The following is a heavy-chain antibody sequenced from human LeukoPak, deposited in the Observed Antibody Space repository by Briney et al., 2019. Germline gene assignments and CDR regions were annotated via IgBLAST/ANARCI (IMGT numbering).Heavy chain of an antibody. CDR2: ISCNGGST. Sequence: PPGGSLRLSCAASGFTFSSYAMHWVRQAPGKGLEYVSAISCNGGSTYYANSVKGRFTISRDNSKNTLYLQMGSLRAEDMAVYYCARGGPRRFLEWLFPSYYFDYWGQGTLVTVSS. D-gene: IGHD3-3*01. V-gene: IGHV3-64*01. CDR3: ARGGPRRFLEWLFPSYYFDY. CDR1: GFTFSSYA. J-gene: IGHJ4*02.